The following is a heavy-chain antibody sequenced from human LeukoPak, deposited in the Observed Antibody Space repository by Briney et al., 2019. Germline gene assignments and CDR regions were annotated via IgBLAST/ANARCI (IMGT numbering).Heavy chain of an antibody. V-gene: IGHV3-23*01. J-gene: IGHJ4*02. D-gene: IGHD2-15*01. CDR3: AKDGFYCSGGNCYSNV. Sequence: PGGSLRLSCAASGFAFNSYGMKWVRQAPGKGLEWVSGISGSGGSTYYADSVKGRFTISRDNSKNTLFPQMKSLRAEDTAVYYCAKDGFYCSGGNCYSNVWGQGTLVTVSA. CDR2: ISGSGGST. CDR1: GFAFNSYG.